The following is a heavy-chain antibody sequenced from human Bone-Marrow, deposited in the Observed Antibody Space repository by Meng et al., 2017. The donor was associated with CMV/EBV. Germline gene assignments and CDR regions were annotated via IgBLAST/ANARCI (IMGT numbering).Heavy chain of an antibody. CDR2: INPSAGST. CDR1: GYIFTTYY. D-gene: IGHD2-2*01. V-gene: IGHV1-46*01. Sequence: ASVKVSCKASGYIFTTYYMHWVRQAPGQGLEWMGIINPSAGSTRYAPNFQGRVSMTSDTSTSTAYLELSSLRSEDTAVYYCARVIGVPAYYYYDMDVWGQGTTVTVSS. J-gene: IGHJ6*02. CDR3: ARVIGVPAYYYYDMDV.